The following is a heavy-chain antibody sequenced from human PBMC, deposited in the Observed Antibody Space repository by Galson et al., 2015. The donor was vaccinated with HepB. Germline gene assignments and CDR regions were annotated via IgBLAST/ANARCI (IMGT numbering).Heavy chain of an antibody. CDR2: IYPGDSDT. CDR1: GYSFTNYW. V-gene: IGHV5-51*01. CDR3: ARHYDSSGKYYQH. Sequence: SGAEVKKHGESLKISCKGSGYSFTNYWIAWVRQMPGKGLEWMGIIYPGDSDTRYNPSFQGQVTIAADKSISTAFLQWRSLKASDTAMYYCARHYDSSGKYYQHWGQGTLVTVSS. J-gene: IGHJ1*01. D-gene: IGHD3-22*01.